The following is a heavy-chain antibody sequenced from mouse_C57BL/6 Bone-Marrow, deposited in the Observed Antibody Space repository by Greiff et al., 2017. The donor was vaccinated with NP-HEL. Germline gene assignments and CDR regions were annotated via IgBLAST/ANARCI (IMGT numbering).Heavy chain of an antibody. CDR2: INPNNGGT. J-gene: IGHJ3*01. Sequence: EVQLQQSGPELVKPGASVKISCKASGYTFTDYYMNWVKQSHGKSLEWIGDINPNNGGTSYNQKFKGKATLTVDKSSSTAYMELRSLTSEDSAVYYCASLMVTPFAYWGQGTLVTVSA. V-gene: IGHV1-26*01. D-gene: IGHD2-2*01. CDR1: GYTFTDYY. CDR3: ASLMVTPFAY.